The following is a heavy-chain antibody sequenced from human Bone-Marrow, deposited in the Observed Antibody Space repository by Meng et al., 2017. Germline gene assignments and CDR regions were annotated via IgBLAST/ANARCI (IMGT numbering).Heavy chain of an antibody. Sequence: GSLRLSCAVYGGSFSGYYWSWIRQPPGKGLEWIGEINHSGSTNYNPSLKSRVTISVDTSKNQFSLKLSSVTAADTAVYYCASHRGRGYCSGGSCYTIYYYYGMDVWGQGTTVTVSS. J-gene: IGHJ6*02. CDR1: GGSFSGYY. V-gene: IGHV4-34*01. CDR2: INHSGST. D-gene: IGHD2-15*01. CDR3: ASHRGRGYCSGGSCYTIYYYYGMDV.